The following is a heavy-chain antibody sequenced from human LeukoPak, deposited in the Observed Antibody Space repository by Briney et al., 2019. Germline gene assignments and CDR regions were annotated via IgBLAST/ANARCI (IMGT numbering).Heavy chain of an antibody. CDR1: GGSMNNYF. D-gene: IGHD1-26*01. CDR3: VRESGSYFHY. J-gene: IGHJ4*02. Sequence: SETLSLTCTVSGGSMNNYFWNWIRQSPDRGLEWIGYVYYSGTTKYNPSLKSRVTISVDLSKSQFSLKLNSLTAADTAVYYCVRESGSYFHYWGPGTQVTVSS. CDR2: VYYSGTT. V-gene: IGHV4-59*01.